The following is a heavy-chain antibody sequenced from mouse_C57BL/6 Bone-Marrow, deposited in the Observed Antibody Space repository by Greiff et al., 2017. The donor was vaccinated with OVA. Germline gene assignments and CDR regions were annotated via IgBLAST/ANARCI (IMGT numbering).Heavy chain of an antibody. CDR3: AREVYYYGSSPYAMDY. CDR1: GYTFTSYW. J-gene: IGHJ4*01. V-gene: IGHV1-69*01. CDR2: IDPSDSYT. D-gene: IGHD1-1*01. Sequence: VQLQQPGAELVMPGASVKLSCKASGYTFTSYWMHWVKQRPGQGLEWIGEIDPSDSYTNYNQKFKGKSTLTVDKSSSTAYMQLSSLTSEDSAVYYCAREVYYYGSSPYAMDYWGQGTSVTVSS.